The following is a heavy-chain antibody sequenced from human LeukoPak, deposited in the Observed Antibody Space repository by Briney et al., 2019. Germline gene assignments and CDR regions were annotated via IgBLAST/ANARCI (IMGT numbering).Heavy chain of an antibody. J-gene: IGHJ4*02. CDR2: ISGTSSYI. D-gene: IGHD1-26*01. CDR1: GFTFSSYS. CDR3: AREGRQYSGSPWYFDY. V-gene: IGHV3-21*01. Sequence: GGSLRLSCAASGFTFSSYSMNWVRQAPGKGLEWVSSISGTSSYIYYADSVKGRFTISRDNAKNSLYLEMNSLRAEDTAVYYCAREGRQYSGSPWYFDYWGQGTLVTVSS.